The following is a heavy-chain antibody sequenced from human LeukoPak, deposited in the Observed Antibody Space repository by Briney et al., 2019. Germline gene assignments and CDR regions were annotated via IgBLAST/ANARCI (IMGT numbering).Heavy chain of an antibody. CDR3: ARAQQLVQDY. CDR1: GFTFSSYS. V-gene: IGHV3-21*01. J-gene: IGHJ4*02. D-gene: IGHD6-6*01. Sequence: GGSLRLSCAASGFTFSSYSMNWVRQAPGKGLEWVSSISSSSSYIYYADSVKGRFTISRDNAKNSLYLQMNSLRAEDTVVYYCARAQQLVQDYWGQGTLVTVSS. CDR2: ISSSSSYI.